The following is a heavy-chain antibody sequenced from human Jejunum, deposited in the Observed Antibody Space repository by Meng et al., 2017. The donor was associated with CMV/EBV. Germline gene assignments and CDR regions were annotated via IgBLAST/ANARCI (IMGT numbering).Heavy chain of an antibody. D-gene: IGHD3-22*01. CDR3: VRHRGDYDRGGHSFATGVFDT. V-gene: IGHV4-30-4*01. CDR2: VYNSGNT. Sequence: EYYWSWIRQSPGKGLEWIGYVYNSGNTYSDPSLQSRVTISVDTSKNQLSLTLTSVTAADTAVYYCVRHRGDYDRGGHSFATGVFDTWSQGTTVTVSS. J-gene: IGHJ6*02. CDR1: EYY.